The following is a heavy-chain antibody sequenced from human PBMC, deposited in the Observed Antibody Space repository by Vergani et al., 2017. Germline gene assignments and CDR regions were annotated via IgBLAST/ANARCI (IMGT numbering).Heavy chain of an antibody. Sequence: VQLVESGGRLVQPGGSLRLSCVASGFAFSRYAMSWVRQALGKGLEWVSGLTASGSGISYADSVRGRFTISRDNSKNTLFLQMDSLRAEDTAVYYCAKSGWLQHFGAHYFDSWGQGILVTVSS. D-gene: IGHD5-24*01. V-gene: IGHV3-23*04. CDR2: LTASGSGI. CDR3: AKSGWLQHFGAHYFDS. CDR1: GFAFSRYA. J-gene: IGHJ4*02.